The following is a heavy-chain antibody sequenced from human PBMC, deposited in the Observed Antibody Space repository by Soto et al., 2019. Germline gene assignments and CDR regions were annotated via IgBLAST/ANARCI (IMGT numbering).Heavy chain of an antibody. J-gene: IGHJ6*02. CDR3: ASYRRGHWDDLYYYSYYGTDF. V-gene: IGHV3-53*01. CDR2: IYSGGST. D-gene: IGHD1-1*01. Sequence: EVQLVESGGGLIQPGGSLRLSCAASGFTVSSNYMSWVRQAPGKGLEWVSVIYSGGSTYYADSVKGRFTISRDNSKNTLSLQMNSLRSEDTAVYYFASYRRGHWDDLYYYSYYGTDFWGQGTTVTVSS. CDR1: GFTVSSNY.